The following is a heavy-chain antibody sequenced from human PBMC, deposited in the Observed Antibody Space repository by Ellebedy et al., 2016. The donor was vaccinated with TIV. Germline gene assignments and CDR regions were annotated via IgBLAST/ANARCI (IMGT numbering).Heavy chain of an antibody. CDR3: ARHRDYYYGMDV. CDR1: GGSISSSSYY. V-gene: IGHV4-39*01. J-gene: IGHJ6*02. D-gene: IGHD3-10*01. CDR2: IYYSGST. Sequence: SETLSLXCTVSGGSISSSSYYWGWIRQPPGKGLEWIGSIYYSGSTYYNPSLKSRVTISVDTSKNQFSLKRSSVTAADTAVYYCARHRDYYYGMDVWGQGTTVTVSS.